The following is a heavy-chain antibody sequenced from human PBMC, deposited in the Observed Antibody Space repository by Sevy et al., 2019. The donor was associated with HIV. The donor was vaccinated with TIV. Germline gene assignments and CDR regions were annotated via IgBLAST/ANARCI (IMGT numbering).Heavy chain of an antibody. CDR2: IYYSGST. D-gene: IGHD3-3*01. CDR1: GGSISSSSYY. J-gene: IGHJ4*02. CDR3: ARRYYDFWSGYPNPNFDY. Sequence: SETLSLTCTVSGGSISSSSYYWGWIRQPLGKGLEWIGSIYYSGSTYYNPSLKSRVTISVDTSKNQFSLKLSSVTAADTAVYYCARRYYDFWSGYPNPNFDYWGQRTLVTVSS. V-gene: IGHV4-39*01.